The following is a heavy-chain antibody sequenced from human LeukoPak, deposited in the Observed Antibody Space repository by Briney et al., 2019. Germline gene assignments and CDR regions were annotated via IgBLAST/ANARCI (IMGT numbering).Heavy chain of an antibody. CDR1: GFTFDDYA. J-gene: IGHJ3*02. Sequence: GGSLRLSCAASGFTFDDYAMHWVRQAPGKGLEWVSGISWNSGSIGYADSVKGRFTISRDNAKNSLYLQMNSLRAEDTAVYYCGRGAPPEDDAFDIWGQGTMVTVSS. D-gene: IGHD3-16*01. CDR2: ISWNSGSI. CDR3: GRGAPPEDDAFDI. V-gene: IGHV3-9*01.